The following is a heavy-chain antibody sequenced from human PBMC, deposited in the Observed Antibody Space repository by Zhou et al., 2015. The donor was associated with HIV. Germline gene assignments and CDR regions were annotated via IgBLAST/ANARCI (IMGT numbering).Heavy chain of an antibody. D-gene: IGHD1-26*01. Sequence: QVQLVQSGAEVKKPGSSVKVSCKASGGTFSSYAISWVRQAPGQGLEWMGGIIPIFGTANYAQKFQGRVTITADESTSTAYMELSSLRSEDTAVYYCARDRKVYSGRYDAFDIWGQGTMVTVSS. CDR2: IIPIFGTA. CDR3: ARDRKVYSGRYDAFDI. J-gene: IGHJ3*02. V-gene: IGHV1-69*01. CDR1: GGTFSSYA.